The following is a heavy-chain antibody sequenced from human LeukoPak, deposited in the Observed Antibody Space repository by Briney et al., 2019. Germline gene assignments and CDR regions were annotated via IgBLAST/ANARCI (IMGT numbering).Heavy chain of an antibody. V-gene: IGHV1-46*01. J-gene: IGHJ4*02. CDR3: ARVESWESNISNYLDY. Sequence: PQASVKVSCKASGYIITSYYMHWVRQAPGQGLEWMGIINPSSGSTIYAHKFQGRVTMTRDMSTSTVYMELSSLRSEDTAVYYCARVESWESNISNYLDYWGQGTLVTVSS. CDR1: GYIITSYY. CDR2: INPSSGST. D-gene: IGHD3-10*01.